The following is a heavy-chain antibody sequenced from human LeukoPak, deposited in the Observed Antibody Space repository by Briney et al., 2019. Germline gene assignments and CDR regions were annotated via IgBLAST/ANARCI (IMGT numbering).Heavy chain of an antibody. Sequence: PGGSLRLSCAASGFTFSGSAMHWVRQASGKGLEWVGCITGKANGYATSYAASVKGRFTISRDNSKNTLYLQMNSLRAEDTAVYYCAKDSGYNYDTSGYYDYWGQGTLVTVSS. CDR3: AKDSGYNYDTSGYYDY. V-gene: IGHV3-73*01. CDR1: GFTFSGSA. D-gene: IGHD3-22*01. J-gene: IGHJ4*02. CDR2: ITGKANGYAT.